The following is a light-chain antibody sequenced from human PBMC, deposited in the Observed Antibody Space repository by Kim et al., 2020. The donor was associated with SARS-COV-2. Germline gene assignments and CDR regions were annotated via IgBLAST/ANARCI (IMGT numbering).Light chain of an antibody. V-gene: IGLV3-1*01. CDR2: QDT. Sequence: VSPGQTASITCSGDKLGDKYACWYQQKPGQSPVLVIYQDTKRPSGIPERFSGSNSGNTATLTISGTQAMDEADYYCQAWDSSTTVFGGGTQLTVL. CDR1: KLGDKY. J-gene: IGLJ3*02. CDR3: QAWDSSTTV.